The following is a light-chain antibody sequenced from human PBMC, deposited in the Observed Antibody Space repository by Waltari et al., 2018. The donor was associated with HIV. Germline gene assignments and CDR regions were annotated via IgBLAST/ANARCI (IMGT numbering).Light chain of an antibody. CDR2: DVS. Sequence: EIVMTQSPGTLSLSPGESATLSCRASQSISTNLAWYQQKPGQAPRLLIYDVSTRATGIPVWFSGSGSGTEFTLTISSLQSEDFAVYYCQQYNNWPYTFGQGTKLEIK. CDR1: QSISTN. V-gene: IGKV3-15*01. CDR3: QQYNNWPYT. J-gene: IGKJ2*01.